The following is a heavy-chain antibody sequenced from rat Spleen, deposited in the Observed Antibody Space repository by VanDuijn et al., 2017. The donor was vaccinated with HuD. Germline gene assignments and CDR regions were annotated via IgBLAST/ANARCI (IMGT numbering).Heavy chain of an antibody. CDR2: ISSGGST. D-gene: IGHD1-6*01. J-gene: IGHJ1*01. CDR3: ARWADY. Sequence: QVQLKESGPGLVQPSQTLSLTCTVSGFSLTSYTVSWVRQPPGKGLEWIAAISSGGSTYYNSALKSRLSISRDTSKSQVFLKMNSLQTEDTAMYFCARWADYWGPGTMVTVSS. CDR1: GFSLTSYT. V-gene: IGHV2-6*01.